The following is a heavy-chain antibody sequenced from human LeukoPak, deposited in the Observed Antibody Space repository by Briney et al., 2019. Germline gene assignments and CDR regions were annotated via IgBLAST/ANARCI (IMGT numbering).Heavy chain of an antibody. CDR2: IHHSGST. CDR1: GYSISSGYY. V-gene: IGHV4-38-2*02. CDR3: ARGSSGAAAWAWFDP. Sequence: PSETLSLTCTVSGYSISSGYYWGWIRQPPGKGLEWIGNIHHSGSTYYKPSLRSRVIISVDTSKNQFSLRLSSVTAADTAVYYCARGSSGAAAWAWFDPWGQGTLVTVSS. D-gene: IGHD6-13*01. J-gene: IGHJ5*02.